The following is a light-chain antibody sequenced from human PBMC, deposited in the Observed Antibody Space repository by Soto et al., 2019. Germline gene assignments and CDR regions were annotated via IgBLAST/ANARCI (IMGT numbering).Light chain of an antibody. V-gene: IGKV3D-15*01. CDR2: GSS. J-gene: IGKJ5*01. CDR1: QSVSGK. CDR3: QQYNDWPLIT. Sequence: IVMTHSPATLSVSPGETATRSCRASQSVSGKLAWFQQKPGQAPRLLISGSSTRATGIPARFNGSGSGTEFTLTIISLESEDFGLYYCQQYNDWPLITFGQGTRLEIK.